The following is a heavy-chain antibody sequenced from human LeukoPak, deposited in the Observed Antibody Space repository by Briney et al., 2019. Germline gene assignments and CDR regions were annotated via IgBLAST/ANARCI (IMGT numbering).Heavy chain of an antibody. CDR2: INHSGST. J-gene: IGHJ4*02. CDR3: ARGSALSIVRALTLYYFDY. Sequence: PSETLSLTCAVYGGSFSGYYWSWIRQPPGKGLEWIGEINHSGSTNYNPSLKSRVTISVDTSKNQFSLKLSSVTAADTAVYYCARGSALSIVRALTLYYFDYWGQGTLVTVSS. V-gene: IGHV4-34*01. D-gene: IGHD2/OR15-2a*01. CDR1: GGSFSGYY.